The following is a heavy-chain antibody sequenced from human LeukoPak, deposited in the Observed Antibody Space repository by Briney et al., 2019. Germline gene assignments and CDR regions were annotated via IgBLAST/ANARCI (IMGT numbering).Heavy chain of an antibody. CDR2: IYTDGST. J-gene: IGHJ4*02. Sequence: NTSETLSLTCTASGGSISPYFWSWIRQPPGKGPEWIGYIYTDGSTKYNPSLKSRVTISLDTSKNQFSLKLSSVTAADTAVYYCARRQIYFDHWGQGTLVTVSS. V-gene: IGHV4-4*09. CDR3: ARRQIYFDH. CDR1: GGSISPYF.